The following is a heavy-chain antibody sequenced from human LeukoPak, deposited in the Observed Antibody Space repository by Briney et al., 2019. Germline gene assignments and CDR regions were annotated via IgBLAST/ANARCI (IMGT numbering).Heavy chain of an antibody. CDR3: ARVDPLLSYYMDV. V-gene: IGHV4-38-2*01. J-gene: IGHJ6*03. CDR1: GYSISSGYY. D-gene: IGHD2-2*01. CDR2: IYHSGST. Sequence: SETLSLTCAVSGYSISSGYYWGWIRQPPGKGLEWIGSIYHSGSTYYNPSLKSRVTISVDTSKNQFSLKLSSVTAADTAVYYCARVDPLLSYYMDVWGKGTTVTVSS.